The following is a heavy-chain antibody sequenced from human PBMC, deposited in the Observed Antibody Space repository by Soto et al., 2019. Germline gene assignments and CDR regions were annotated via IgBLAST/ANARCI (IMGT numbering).Heavy chain of an antibody. V-gene: IGHV4-30-2*01. J-gene: IGHJ4*02. D-gene: IGHD3-10*01. CDR2: IYHSGST. CDR3: ARGPGTMAKIDY. CDR1: GGSISSGDYS. Sequence: PSETLSLTCAVSGGSISSGDYSWSWIRQPPGKGLEWIGYIYHSGSTYYNPSLKSRLTISVDRSKNQFSLKLSSVTTADTAVYYCARGPGTMAKIDYWGQGTLVTVSS.